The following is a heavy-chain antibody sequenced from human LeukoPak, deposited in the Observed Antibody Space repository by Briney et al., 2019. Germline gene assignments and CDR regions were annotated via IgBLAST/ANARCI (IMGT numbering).Heavy chain of an antibody. D-gene: IGHD3-10*01. CDR2: ISGSGGST. V-gene: IGHV3-23*01. CDR3: AKDLWFGEYTYYFDY. J-gene: IGHJ4*02. Sequence: GGSLRLSCAASGFTFDNYAMSWVRQAPGKGLEWVSAISGSGGSTYYADSVKGRFTISRDNSKNTLYLQMNSLRAEDTAVYYCAKDLWFGEYTYYFDYWGQGTLVTVSS. CDR1: GFTFDNYA.